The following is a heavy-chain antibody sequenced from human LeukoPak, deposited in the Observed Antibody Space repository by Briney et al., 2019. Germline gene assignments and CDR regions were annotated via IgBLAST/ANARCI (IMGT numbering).Heavy chain of an antibody. Sequence: GGSLRLSCAASGFTFSSYGMHWVRQAPGKGLEWLALIYYDGSNQYFADSVKGRITISRDNSKNTLYLQMNSLRAGDTAVYYCARDKTTSRFSGDAFDIWGQGTMVTASP. CDR3: ARDKTTSRFSGDAFDI. J-gene: IGHJ3*02. CDR2: IYYDGSNQ. CDR1: GFTFSSYG. V-gene: IGHV3-33*01. D-gene: IGHD1-1*01.